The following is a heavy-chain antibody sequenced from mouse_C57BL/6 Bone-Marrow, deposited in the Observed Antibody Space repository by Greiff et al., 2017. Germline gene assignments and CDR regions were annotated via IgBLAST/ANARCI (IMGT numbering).Heavy chain of an antibody. V-gene: IGHV5-12*01. D-gene: IGHD1-1*01. CDR2: ISNGGGST. CDR1: GFTFSDYY. J-gene: IGHJ4*01. CDR3: ARQSYYYGAMDY. Sequence: EVKLVESGGGLVQPGGSLKLSCAASGFTFSDYYMYWVRQTPEKRLEWVAYISNGGGSTYYPDTVKGRFTISRDNAKNTLYLQMSRLKAEDTAMYYCARQSYYYGAMDYWGQGTSVTVSS.